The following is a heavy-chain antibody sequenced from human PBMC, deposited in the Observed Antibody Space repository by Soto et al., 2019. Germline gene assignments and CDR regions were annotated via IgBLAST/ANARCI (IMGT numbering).Heavy chain of an antibody. CDR3: ARVNTIFGVVIEPAYDY. Sequence: GLEWMGIINPRGGSTSYAQKFQGRVTMTRDTSTSTVYMELSSLRSEDTAVYYCARVNTIFGVVIEPAYDYRGQGTLFTVSS. V-gene: IGHV1-46*03. J-gene: IGHJ4*02. CDR2: INPRGGST. D-gene: IGHD3-3*01.